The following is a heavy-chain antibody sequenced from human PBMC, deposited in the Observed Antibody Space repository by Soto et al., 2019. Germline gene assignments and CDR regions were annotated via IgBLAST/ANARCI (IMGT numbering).Heavy chain of an antibody. CDR2: IIPIFGTA. CDR3: ARERTSPYGDYFDY. Sequence: GASVKVSCEASGGTFSSYAISWVRQAPGQGLEWMGGIIPIFGTANYAQKFQGRVTITADESTSTAYMELSSLRSEDTAVYYCARERTSPYGDYFDYWGQGTLVTVSS. V-gene: IGHV1-69*13. J-gene: IGHJ4*02. CDR1: GGTFSSYA. D-gene: IGHD4-17*01.